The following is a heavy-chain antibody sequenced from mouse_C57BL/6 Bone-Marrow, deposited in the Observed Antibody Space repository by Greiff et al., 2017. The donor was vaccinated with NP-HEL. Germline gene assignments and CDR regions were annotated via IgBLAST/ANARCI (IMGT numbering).Heavy chain of an antibody. D-gene: IGHD1-1*01. CDR3: TGITTVVATPMDY. J-gene: IGHJ4*01. CDR2: IRLKSDNYAT. Sequence: EVKLQESGGGLVQPGGSMKLSCVASGFTFSNYWMNWVRQSPEKGLEWVAQIRLKSDNYATHYAESVKGRFTISRDDSKSSVYLQMNNLRAEDTGIYYCTGITTVVATPMDYWGQGTSVTVSS. V-gene: IGHV6-3*01. CDR1: GFTFSNYW.